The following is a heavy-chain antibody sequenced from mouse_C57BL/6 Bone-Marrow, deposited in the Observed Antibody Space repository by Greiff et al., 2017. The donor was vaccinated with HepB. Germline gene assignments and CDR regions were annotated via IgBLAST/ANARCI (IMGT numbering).Heavy chain of an antibody. D-gene: IGHD1-1*01. CDR3: ARDLAVVAGDAMGD. CDR2: ICYSGST. J-gene: IGHJ4*01. CDR1: GYSITSDY. Sequence: EVKLMESGPGLAKPSQTLSLTCSVTGYSITSDYWNWIRKFPGTKLEYMGYICYSGSTYYYPSLNNRISITRDTSKNQYYLQLTSVTTEDTASYYCARDLAVVAGDAMGDWGQGTSDAVSS. V-gene: IGHV3-8*01.